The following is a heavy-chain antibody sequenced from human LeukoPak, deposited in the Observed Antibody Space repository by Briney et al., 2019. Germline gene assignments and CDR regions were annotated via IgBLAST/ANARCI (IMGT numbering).Heavy chain of an antibody. CDR1: GGAFSSYS. V-gene: IGHV1-69*04. CDR3: AREWSSGWFGMDV. J-gene: IGHJ6*02. Sequence: ASVKVSCKASGGAFSSYSITWVRQAPGQGLEWMGRIIPILGIANYAQKFQGRVTITADKSTSTAYMELSSLRSEDTAVYYCAREWSSGWFGMDVWGQGTTVTVSS. D-gene: IGHD6-19*01. CDR2: IIPILGIA.